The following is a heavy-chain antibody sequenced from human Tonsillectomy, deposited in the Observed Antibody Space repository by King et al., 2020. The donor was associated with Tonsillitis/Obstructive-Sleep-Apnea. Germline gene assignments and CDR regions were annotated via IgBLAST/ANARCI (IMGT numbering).Heavy chain of an antibody. J-gene: IGHJ4*02. Sequence: VQLQQWGAGLLKPSETLSLTCAVYGKSFSGYYWNWIRQPPGKGLEWIGEINHSGSTNYNPSLKSRVTISVDTSKNQFSLKLSSVTAADTAVYYCARARSSGDYIWGSYRILDYWGQGTLVTVSS. V-gene: IGHV4-34*01. D-gene: IGHD3-16*02. CDR1: GKSFSGYY. CDR2: INHSGST. CDR3: ARARSSGDYIWGSYRILDY.